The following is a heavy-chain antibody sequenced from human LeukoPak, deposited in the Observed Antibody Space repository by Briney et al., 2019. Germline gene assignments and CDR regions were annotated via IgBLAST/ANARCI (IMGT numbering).Heavy chain of an antibody. J-gene: IGHJ4*02. D-gene: IGHD2-8*02. CDR2: ISGSYIST. Sequence: GGSLRLSCAASGFTFSSYAMSWVRQAPGKGLEWVSAISGSYISTYYADSVKGRFTISRDNSKNTLYLQMNSLRAEDTAIYYCATYRQVLLPFESWGQGTLVTVSS. V-gene: IGHV3-23*01. CDR3: ATYRQVLLPFES. CDR1: GFTFSSYA.